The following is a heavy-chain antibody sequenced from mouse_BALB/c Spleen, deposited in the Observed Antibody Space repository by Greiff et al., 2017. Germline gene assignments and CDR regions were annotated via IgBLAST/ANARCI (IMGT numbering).Heavy chain of an antibody. Sequence: EVQLVESGGDLVKPGGSLKLSCAASGFTFSSYGMSWVRQTPDKRLEWVATISSGGSYTYYPDSVKGRFTISRDNAKNTLYLQMSSLKSEDTAMYYCARHLYGSSYDYYAMDYWGQGTSVTVSS. CDR2: ISSGGSYT. J-gene: IGHJ4*01. D-gene: IGHD1-1*01. V-gene: IGHV5-6*01. CDR3: ARHLYGSSYDYYAMDY. CDR1: GFTFSSYG.